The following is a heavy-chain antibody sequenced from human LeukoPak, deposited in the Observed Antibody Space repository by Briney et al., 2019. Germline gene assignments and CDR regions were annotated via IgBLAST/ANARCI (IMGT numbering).Heavy chain of an antibody. J-gene: IGHJ5*02. CDR3: ARTAEGFDP. CDR1: GGSFSGYY. V-gene: IGHV4-34*01. CDR2: INHSGST. Sequence: SSETLSLTCAVYGGSFSGYYWSWIRQPPGKGLEWIGEINHSGSTNYNPSLKSRVTISVDTSKNQYSLKLSSVTAADTAVYYCARTAEGFDPWGQGTLVTVSS.